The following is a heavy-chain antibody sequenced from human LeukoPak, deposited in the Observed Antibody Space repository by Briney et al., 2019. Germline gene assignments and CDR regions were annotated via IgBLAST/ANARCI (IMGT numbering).Heavy chain of an antibody. Sequence: GASVRLSYKASGYTFTVYYMHWVRQAPGQGGEGMGWINHNSGGTNYAQEFQGRVTMTRDRTISRVYMEVRRVRCGDRAVYYCATPYALRGYDYAPADVPYYYYGMDVWGQGTTVTVSS. CDR1: GYTFTVYY. J-gene: IGHJ6*02. CDR2: INHNSGGT. V-gene: IGHV1-2*02. CDR3: ATPYALRGYDYAPADVPYYYYGMDV. D-gene: IGHD5-12*01.